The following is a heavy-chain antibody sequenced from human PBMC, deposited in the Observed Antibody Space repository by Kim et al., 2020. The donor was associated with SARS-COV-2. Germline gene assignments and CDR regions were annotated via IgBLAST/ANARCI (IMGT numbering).Heavy chain of an antibody. CDR3: ARSAGGSGYEPFDY. J-gene: IGHJ4*02. D-gene: IGHD3-10*01. CDR2: INPNSGGT. Sequence: ASVKVSCKASGYTFTGYYMHWVRQAPGQGLEWMGWINPNSGGTNYAQKFQGWVTMTRDTSISTAYMELSRLRSDDTAVYYCARSAGGSGYEPFDYWGQGTLVTVSS. V-gene: IGHV1-2*04. CDR1: GYTFTGYY.